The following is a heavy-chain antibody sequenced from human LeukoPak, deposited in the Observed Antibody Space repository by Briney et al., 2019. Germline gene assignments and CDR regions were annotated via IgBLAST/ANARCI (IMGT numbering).Heavy chain of an antibody. CDR3: ARDGGYSYGPLEYYFDY. V-gene: IGHV3-33*01. J-gene: IGHJ4*02. CDR1: GFTFSSYG. D-gene: IGHD5-18*01. Sequence: PGGSLRLSCAASGFTFSSYGMHWVRQAPGKGLEWVAVIWYDGSNKYYADSVKGRFTISRDNSKNTLYLQMSSLGAEDTAVYSCARDGGYSYGPLEYYFDYWGQGTLVTVSS. CDR2: IWYDGSNK.